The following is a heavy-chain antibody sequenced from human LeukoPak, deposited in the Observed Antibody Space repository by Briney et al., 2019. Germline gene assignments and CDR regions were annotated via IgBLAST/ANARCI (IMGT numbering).Heavy chain of an antibody. D-gene: IGHD3-9*01. J-gene: IGHJ4*02. V-gene: IGHV3-30-3*01. CDR1: GFTFSSYA. Sequence: PGGSLRLSCAASGFTFSSYAMHWVRQAPSKGLEWVAVISYDGSNKYYADSVKGRFTISRDNSKNTLYLQMNSLRAEDTAVYYCARVDYDILTGYYRTSHFDHWGQGTLVTVSS. CDR2: ISYDGSNK. CDR3: ARVDYDILTGYYRTSHFDH.